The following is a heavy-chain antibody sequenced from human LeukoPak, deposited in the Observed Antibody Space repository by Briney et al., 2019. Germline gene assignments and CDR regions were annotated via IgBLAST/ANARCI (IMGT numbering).Heavy chain of an antibody. Sequence: PGGSLRLSREASGFSFSSYWMSWVRQAPGKGPEWVANIKQDESEKYSVDSVKGRFTISRDNAKNSLYLQMKNLRADDTALYYCARLSAYYYGSYFYYYMDVWGKGTTVTVSS. CDR1: GFSFSSYW. J-gene: IGHJ6*03. CDR3: ARLSAYYYGSYFYYYMDV. D-gene: IGHD3-10*01. V-gene: IGHV3-7*01. CDR2: IKQDESEK.